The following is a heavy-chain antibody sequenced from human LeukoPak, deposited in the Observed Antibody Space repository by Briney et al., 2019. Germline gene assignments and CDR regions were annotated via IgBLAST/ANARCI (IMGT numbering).Heavy chain of an antibody. Sequence: GGSLRLSCAASGFTFSSYSMNWVRQAPGKGLEWVSSISSSSSYIYYADSVKGRFTISRDNAKNSLYLQMNSLRAEDTAVYYCARDIPTTVVVPAGGAFDIWGQGTMVTVSS. J-gene: IGHJ3*02. CDR1: GFTFSSYS. CDR3: ARDIPTTVVVPAGGAFDI. CDR2: ISSSSSYI. V-gene: IGHV3-21*01. D-gene: IGHD2-2*01.